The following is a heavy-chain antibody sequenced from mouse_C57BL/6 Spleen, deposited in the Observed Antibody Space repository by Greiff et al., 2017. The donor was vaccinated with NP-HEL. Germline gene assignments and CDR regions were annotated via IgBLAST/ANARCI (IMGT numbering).Heavy chain of an antibody. CDR1: GFTFSDYG. D-gene: IGHD4-1*01. CDR2: ISSGSSTI. J-gene: IGHJ2*01. CDR3: ARGWDDYFDY. V-gene: IGHV5-17*01. Sequence: EVKLMESGGGLVKPGGSLKLSCAASGFTFSDYGMHWVRQAPEKGLEWVAYISSGSSTIYYADTVKGRFTISRDNAKNTLFLQMTRLRSEDTAMYYCARGWDDYFDYWGQGTTLTVSS.